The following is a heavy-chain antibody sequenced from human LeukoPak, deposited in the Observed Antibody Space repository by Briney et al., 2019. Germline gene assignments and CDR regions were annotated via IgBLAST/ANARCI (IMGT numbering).Heavy chain of an antibody. CDR2: IYSGGST. J-gene: IGHJ4*02. CDR3: AQAKGDLLTGYSWYYFDY. D-gene: IGHD3-9*01. Sequence: PGGSLRLSCAASGFTVSSNYMSWVRQAPGKGLEWVPVIYSGGSTYYADSVKGRFTISRDNSKNTLYLQMNSLRAEDTAVYYCAQAKGDLLTGYSWYYFDYWGQGTLVTVSS. CDR1: GFTVSSNY. V-gene: IGHV3-53*01.